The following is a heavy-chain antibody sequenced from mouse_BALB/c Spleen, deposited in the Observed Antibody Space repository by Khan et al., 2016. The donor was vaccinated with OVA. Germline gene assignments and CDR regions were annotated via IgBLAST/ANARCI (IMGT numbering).Heavy chain of an antibody. Sequence: QMQLEEPGAEEAKPGASVKMSCKAPGYISTAYWIHWVNQLPGQGLGWIRYFDPSTSYPEYNQKFKDKSTSPTDKPSSTASFQLSSLTPEDSAVYYCGRGGLIGIFAYWGQGTLVTVST. V-gene: IGHV1-7*01. D-gene: IGHD1-1*02. CDR2: FDPSTSYP. CDR3: GRGGLIGIFAY. J-gene: IGHJ3*01. CDR1: GYISTAYW.